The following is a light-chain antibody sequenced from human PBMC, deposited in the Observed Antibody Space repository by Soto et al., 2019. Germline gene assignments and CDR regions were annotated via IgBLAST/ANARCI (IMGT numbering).Light chain of an antibody. CDR1: QSIRSW. V-gene: IGKV1-5*01. Sequence: DIQMTQSPSILSASVGDRVTITCRASQSIRSWLAWYQQKPGKAPNPLIYAASTLQSGVPSRFSGSGSGTEFTLTISSLQPEDFATYYCQQYNTYPWTFGQGTKVDIK. J-gene: IGKJ1*01. CDR3: QQYNTYPWT. CDR2: AAS.